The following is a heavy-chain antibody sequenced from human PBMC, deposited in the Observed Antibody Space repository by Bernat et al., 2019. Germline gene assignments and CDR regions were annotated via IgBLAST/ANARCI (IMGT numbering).Heavy chain of an antibody. CDR3: ARNRTVLATIPQYYHYFYMDV. CDR1: GGSLSSSLHY. J-gene: IGHJ6*03. V-gene: IGHV4-39*01. Sequence: QLQLQESGPRLVKPSETLSLSCTVSGGSLSSSLHYWGWIRQPPGKGLEWIGTIYYSGTSHYNPSLKSRVTISADTSKNQFSLTLSSVTAADTAVYFCARNRTVLATIPQYYHYFYMDVWGRGTTVTVS. CDR2: IYYSGTS. D-gene: IGHD5-12*01.